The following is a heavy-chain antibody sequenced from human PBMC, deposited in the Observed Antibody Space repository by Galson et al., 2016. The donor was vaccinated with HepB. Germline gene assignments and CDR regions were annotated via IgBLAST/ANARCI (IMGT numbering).Heavy chain of an antibody. CDR1: GYAFTNHA. CDR2: INDGNGNR. J-gene: IGHJ4*02. Sequence: SVKVSCKASGYAFTNHAIHWVRQAPGQRLEWMGWINDGNGNRKYSQKFQGRVTITRDTSASTDYMELSSLTSEDTAVYYCAIIGAGYSSSWSNWGQGTLVTVSS. CDR3: AIIGAGYSSSWSN. V-gene: IGHV1-3*01. D-gene: IGHD6-13*01.